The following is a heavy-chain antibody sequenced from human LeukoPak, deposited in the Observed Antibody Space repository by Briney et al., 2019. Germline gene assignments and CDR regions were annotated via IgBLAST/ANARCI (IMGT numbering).Heavy chain of an antibody. V-gene: IGHV3-23*01. J-gene: IGHJ4*02. CDR1: GFTFGTHA. CDR2: MSGRGDTS. D-gene: IGHD6-19*01. Sequence: GGSLRLSCAASGFTFGTHAMTWVRQAPGKGLEWVSGMSGRGDTSYYADSVKGRFTISRDNSKNTLFLQMNSLRAEDTAVYYCARLAGIRGWFVYYFDYWGQGTLVTVS. CDR3: ARLAGIRGWFVYYFDY.